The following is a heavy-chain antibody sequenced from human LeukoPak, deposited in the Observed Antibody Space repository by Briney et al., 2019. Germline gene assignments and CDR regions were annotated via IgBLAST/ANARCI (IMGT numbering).Heavy chain of an antibody. D-gene: IGHD4-17*01. J-gene: IGHJ4*02. V-gene: IGHV3-66*01. CDR3: ARSSDGDYYYYFDY. CDR1: GFTVSSNY. Sequence: GGSLRLSCVASGFTVSSNYMSWVRQAPGKGLEWVSVIYSGGSTEYADSVKGRFTVSRDNSKNILYLQMNSLRAEDTAVYYCARSSDGDYYYYFDYWGQGTLVTVSS. CDR2: IYSGGST.